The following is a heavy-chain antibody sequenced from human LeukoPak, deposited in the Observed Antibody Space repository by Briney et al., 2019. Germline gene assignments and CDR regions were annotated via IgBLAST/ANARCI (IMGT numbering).Heavy chain of an antibody. CDR1: GDSVSSNSAA. D-gene: IGHD5-12*01. CDR2: TYYRSKWYN. CDR3: ARYSVDIVATRGVDAFDI. V-gene: IGHV6-1*01. J-gene: IGHJ3*02. Sequence: SQTLSLTCAISGDSVSSNSAAWNWIRQSPSRGLEWLGRTYYRSKWYNDYAVSVKSRITINPDASKNQFSLQLNSVTPEDTAVYYCARYSVDIVATRGVDAFDIWGQGTMVTVSS.